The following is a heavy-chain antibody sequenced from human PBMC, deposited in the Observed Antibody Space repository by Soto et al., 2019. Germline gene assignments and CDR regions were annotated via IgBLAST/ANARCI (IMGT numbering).Heavy chain of an antibody. Sequence: VQLVESGGGLVQPGRSLRLSCAASGFTFDDYAMHWVRHAPGKGLEWVSGISWNSGSIGYADSVKGRFTISRDNAKNSLYLQMNSLRAEDTALYYCATANNYDFWTGSDYWGQGTLVTVSS. V-gene: IGHV3-9*01. CDR2: ISWNSGSI. D-gene: IGHD3-3*01. CDR3: ATANNYDFWTGSDY. CDR1: GFTFDDYA. J-gene: IGHJ4*02.